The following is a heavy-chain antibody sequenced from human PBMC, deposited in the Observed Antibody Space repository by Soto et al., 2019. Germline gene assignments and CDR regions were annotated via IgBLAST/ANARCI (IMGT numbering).Heavy chain of an antibody. V-gene: IGHV3-33*01. J-gene: IGHJ4*02. CDR2: IWYDGSNK. D-gene: IGHD1-7*01. Sequence: QKYLVESGGGVVQPGGSLRLSCVASGSIFSGYGMHWVRQAPGKGLEWVAVIWYDGSNKYYADSVKGRFTISRDNSKKVRYLRMDSLRAEDTAVYYCARDGIGGTVFRGFCDYWGQGTLVNVSS. CDR3: ARDGIGGTVFRGFCDY. CDR1: GSIFSGYG.